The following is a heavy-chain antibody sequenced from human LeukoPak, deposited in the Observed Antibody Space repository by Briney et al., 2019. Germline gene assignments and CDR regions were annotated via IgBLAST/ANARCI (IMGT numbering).Heavy chain of an antibody. Sequence: SETLSLTCTVSGDSISSSSSYWGWIRQPPGKGLEWIGSIFYSGSTFYNPSLKSRVTMSVDTSKNQFSLKLSSVTAADTAVYYCARVAAAGTWWFDPWGQGTLVTVSS. D-gene: IGHD6-13*01. V-gene: IGHV4-39*07. J-gene: IGHJ5*02. CDR2: IFYSGST. CDR3: ARVAAAGTWWFDP. CDR1: GDSISSSSSY.